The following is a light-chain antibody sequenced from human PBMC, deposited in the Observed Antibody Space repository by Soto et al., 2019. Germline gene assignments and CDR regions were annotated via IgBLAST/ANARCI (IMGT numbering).Light chain of an antibody. Sequence: QSVLTQPASVSGSPGQSITISCTGTSSDIGAYNFVSWYQQHPGKAPKLMLYDVNIRPSGVSNRFSGSKSGNTDSLTISGLQAEDEADYYCTSWTTSTTMIFGGGTKLTVL. J-gene: IGLJ2*01. CDR3: TSWTTSTTMI. CDR1: SSDIGAYNF. CDR2: DVN. V-gene: IGLV2-14*03.